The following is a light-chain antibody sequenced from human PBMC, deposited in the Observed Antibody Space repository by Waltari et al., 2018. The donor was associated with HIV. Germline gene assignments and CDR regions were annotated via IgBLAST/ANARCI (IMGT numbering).Light chain of an antibody. CDR2: GNK. CDR1: SSNIGADYD. Sequence: QSVLTQPPSVSGAPGQRVTIPCTGGSSNIGADYDVPWYQQIPGTAPKLLISGNKNRPSGVPDRFSASKSGTSASLAITGLQAEDEADYFCQSYDRSLSASVVFGGGTKLTVL. J-gene: IGLJ2*01. V-gene: IGLV1-40*01. CDR3: QSYDRSLSASVV.